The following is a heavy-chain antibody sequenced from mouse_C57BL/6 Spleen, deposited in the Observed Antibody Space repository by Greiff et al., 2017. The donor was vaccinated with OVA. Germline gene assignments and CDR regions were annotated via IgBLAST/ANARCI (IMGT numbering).Heavy chain of an antibody. V-gene: IGHV1-54*01. D-gene: IGHD2-1*01. CDR1: GYAFTNYL. CDR2: INPGSGGT. Sequence: VQLQQSGAELVRPGTSVKVSCKASGYAFTNYLIEWVKQRPGQGLEWIGVINPGSGGTNYNEKFKGKATLTADKSSSTAYMQLSSLTSEDSAVEFCARGDYYGFAYWGQGTLVTVSA. CDR3: ARGDYYGFAY. J-gene: IGHJ3*01.